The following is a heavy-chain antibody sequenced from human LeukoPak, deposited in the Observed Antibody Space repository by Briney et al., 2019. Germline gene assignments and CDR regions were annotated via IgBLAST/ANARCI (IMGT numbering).Heavy chain of an antibody. Sequence: QPGGSLRLSCVASGFTFSSYNMNWVRQAPGKGLEWISYISSSSSTIYYADSVKGRFTISRDNAKNSLYLQMNSLRAEDTAVYYCARYRKVWFLDYWGQATLVTVST. J-gene: IGHJ4*02. CDR1: GFTFSSYN. CDR3: ARYRKVWFLDY. CDR2: ISSSSSTI. V-gene: IGHV3-48*01. D-gene: IGHD3-10*01.